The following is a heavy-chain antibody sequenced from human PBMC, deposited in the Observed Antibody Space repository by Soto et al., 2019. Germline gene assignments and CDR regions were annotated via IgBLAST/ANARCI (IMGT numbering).Heavy chain of an antibody. CDR2: LIAMLGTP. CDR1: GGTFGSHG. CDR3: ARGAMDNFDY. V-gene: IGHV1-69*13. Sequence: SVKVSCKASGGTFGSHGIAWVRQAPGQGLEWMGGLIAMLGTPTYARKVQGRATITADESLTSSYLELRSLRSEDAAVYFCARGAMDNFDYWGQGTVVTVSS. D-gene: IGHD5-18*01. J-gene: IGHJ4*02.